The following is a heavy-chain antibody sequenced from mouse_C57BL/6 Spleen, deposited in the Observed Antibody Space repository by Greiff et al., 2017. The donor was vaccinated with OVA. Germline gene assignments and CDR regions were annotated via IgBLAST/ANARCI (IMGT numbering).Heavy chain of an antibody. V-gene: IGHV3-6*01. D-gene: IGHD3-1*01. CDR2: ISYDGSN. Sequence: EVQLQESGPGLVKPSQSLSLTCSVTGYSITSGYYWNWIRQFPGNKLEWMGYISYDGSNNYNPSLKNRISITRDTSKNQFFLKLNSVTTEDTATYYCAKEGYEGYFDVWGTGTTVTVSS. J-gene: IGHJ1*03. CDR1: GYSITSGYY. CDR3: AKEGYEGYFDV.